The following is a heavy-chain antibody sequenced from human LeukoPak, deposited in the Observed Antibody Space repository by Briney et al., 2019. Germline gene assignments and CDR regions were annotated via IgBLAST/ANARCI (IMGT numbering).Heavy chain of an antibody. Sequence: GGSLRLSCAASGFTFSNHAMSWVRQAPGKGLEWVSAITGSGGNTYYADSVKGRFTISRDNAKNLLHLQLNTLRDDDTAVYYCARDGPQRYSGYFDYWGQGILVTVS. CDR1: GFTFSNHA. V-gene: IGHV3-23*01. D-gene: IGHD5-12*01. CDR3: ARDGPQRYSGYFDY. J-gene: IGHJ4*02. CDR2: ITGSGGNT.